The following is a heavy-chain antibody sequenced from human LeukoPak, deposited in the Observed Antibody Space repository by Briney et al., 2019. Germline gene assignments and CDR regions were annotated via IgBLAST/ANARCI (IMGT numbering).Heavy chain of an antibody. CDR3: ARVGPPSYAMDV. V-gene: IGHV3-21*01. CDR2: ISTTSSYF. J-gene: IGHJ6*02. CDR1: GFTFRTYS. D-gene: IGHD3-16*01. Sequence: GGSLRLSCAAYGFTFRTYSMNWVRQGPGKGLEWVSSISTTSSYFYYADSVRGRFTISRDNAKNALFLQMISLRAEDTAVYYCARVGPPSYAMDVWGQGTTVTVSS.